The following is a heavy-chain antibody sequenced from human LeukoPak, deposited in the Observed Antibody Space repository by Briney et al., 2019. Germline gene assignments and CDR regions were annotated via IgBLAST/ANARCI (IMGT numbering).Heavy chain of an antibody. Sequence: GGSLRLSCAASGFTFSSYDMHWVRQATGKGLEWVSVIGTSGDTYYAGSVKGRFTISRDSSKNTLYLQMNSLRAEDTAVYYCAKSRSVDNSGYFDYWGQGTLVTVSS. D-gene: IGHD3-22*01. V-gene: IGHV3-13*04. CDR2: IGTSGDT. J-gene: IGHJ4*02. CDR3: AKSRSVDNSGYFDY. CDR1: GFTFSSYD.